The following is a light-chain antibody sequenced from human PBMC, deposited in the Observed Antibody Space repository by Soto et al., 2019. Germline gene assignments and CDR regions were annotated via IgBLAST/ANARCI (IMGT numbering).Light chain of an antibody. CDR1: QGISNY. CDR3: QQYNSYSPYT. Sequence: DIQMTQSPSSLSASVGDRVTITCRASQGISNYLAWYQQKPGKVPKLLIYAASTLQSGVPSRFSGSGSGTEFTLTISSLQPDDFATYYCQQYNSYSPYTFGQGTKLEIK. V-gene: IGKV1-27*01. J-gene: IGKJ2*01. CDR2: AAS.